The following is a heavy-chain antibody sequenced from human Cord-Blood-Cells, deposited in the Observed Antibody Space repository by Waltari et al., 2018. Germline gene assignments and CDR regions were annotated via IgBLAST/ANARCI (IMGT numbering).Heavy chain of an antibody. Sequence: QLQLQESGPGLVKPSETLSLTCTVSGGSISSSRYYWGWIRQPPGKGLEWNGSIYYSGSTYYTPSLQRRVSISVDTSKNQFSLKLSSVTAADTAVYYCASYGLEFRYFDWGQGTLVTVSS. D-gene: IGHD3-9*01. V-gene: IGHV4-39*01. CDR1: GGSISSSRYY. J-gene: IGHJ4*02. CDR2: IYYSGST. CDR3: ASYGLEFRYFD.